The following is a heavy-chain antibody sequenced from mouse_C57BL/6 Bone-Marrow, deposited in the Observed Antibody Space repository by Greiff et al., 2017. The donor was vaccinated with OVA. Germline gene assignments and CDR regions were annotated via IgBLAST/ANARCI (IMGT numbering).Heavy chain of an antibody. V-gene: IGHV14-4*01. CDR2: IDPENGDT. J-gene: IGHJ4*01. D-gene: IGHD1-1*01. CDR1: GFNITDDY. Sequence: VQLKQSGAELVRPGASVKLSCTASGFNITDDYMHWVKQRPEQGLEWIGWIDPENGDTEYASKFQGKATITADTSSNTAYLQLSSLTSEDTAVYYCTTGDYYGSSYRYAMDYWGQGTSVTVSS. CDR3: TTGDYYGSSYRYAMDY.